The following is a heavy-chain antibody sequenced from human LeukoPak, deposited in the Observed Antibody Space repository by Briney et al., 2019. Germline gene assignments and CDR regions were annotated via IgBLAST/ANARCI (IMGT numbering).Heavy chain of an antibody. CDR1: GFTFTNYA. CDR3: ASQYSSSSYFDY. J-gene: IGHJ4*02. V-gene: IGHV3-23*01. D-gene: IGHD6-6*01. Sequence: GSLRLSCAASGFTFTNYALNWVRQAPGKGLEWVSGISGPGTSAYYTDSVKGRFTISRDNSHNTLYLQMNSLRAEDTAVYYCASQYSSSSYFDYWGQGTLVTVSS. CDR2: ISGPGTSA.